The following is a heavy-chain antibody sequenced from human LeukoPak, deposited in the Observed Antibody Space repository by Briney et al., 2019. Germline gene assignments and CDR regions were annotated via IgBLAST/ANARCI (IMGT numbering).Heavy chain of an antibody. V-gene: IGHV1-46*03. J-gene: IGHJ4*02. CDR1: GYTFTSYY. Sequence: ASVKVSCKASGYTFTSYYMHLVRQAPGQGLEWMGIINPSGGSTSYAQKFQGRVTMTRDTSTSTVYMELSSLRSEDTAVYYCARDARPLITMVRGPYDYWGQGTLVTVSS. CDR2: INPSGGST. CDR3: ARDARPLITMVRGPYDY. D-gene: IGHD3-10*01.